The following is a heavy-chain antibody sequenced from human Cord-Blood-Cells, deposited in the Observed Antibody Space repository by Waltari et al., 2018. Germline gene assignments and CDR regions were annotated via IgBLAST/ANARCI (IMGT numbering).Heavy chain of an antibody. V-gene: IGHV4-30-2*01. CDR2: IYHSGST. J-gene: IGHJ4*02. CDR1: GGSISSGGYS. D-gene: IGHD7-27*01. CDR3: ARGEIPNWGIDY. Sequence: QLQLQESGSGLAKPSQTLSLTCAVSGGSISSGGYSWSWIRQPPGKGLEWIGYIYHSGSTYYNPSLKSRVTISVDRSKNQFSLKLSSVTAADTAVYYCARGEIPNWGIDYWGQGTLVTVSS.